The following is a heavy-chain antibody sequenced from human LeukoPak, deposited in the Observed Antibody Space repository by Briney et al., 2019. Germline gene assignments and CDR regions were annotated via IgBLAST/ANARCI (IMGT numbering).Heavy chain of an antibody. CDR3: ASKSSGDTAMVLDY. J-gene: IGHJ4*02. CDR1: GFTVSSNY. D-gene: IGHD5-18*01. V-gene: IGHV3-53*01. Sequence: GGSLRLSCAASGFTVSSNYMSWVRQAPGKGLEWVSVIYSGGSTYYADSVKGRFTISRDNSKNTLYLQMNSLRAEDTAVYYCASKSSGDTAMVLDYWGQGTLVTVSS. CDR2: IYSGGST.